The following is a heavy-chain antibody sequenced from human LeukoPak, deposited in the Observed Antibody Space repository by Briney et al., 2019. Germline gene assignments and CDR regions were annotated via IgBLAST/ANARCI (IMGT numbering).Heavy chain of an antibody. CDR1: GSSISSGYY. D-gene: IGHD2-2*01. CDR2: IYDSGST. CDR3: TSHSTDGYVRY. Sequence: SETLSLTCAVSGSSISSGYYWGWIPQPPGKGLEWIGSIYDSGSTYYNPSRKSRVTISVDTTKNQYSLKLSSVTAADTAVYYCTSHSTDGYVRYWGQGTLVTVSS. J-gene: IGHJ4*02. V-gene: IGHV4-38-2*01.